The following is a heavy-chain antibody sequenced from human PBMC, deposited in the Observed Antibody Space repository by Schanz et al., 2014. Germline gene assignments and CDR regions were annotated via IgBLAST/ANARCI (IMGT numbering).Heavy chain of an antibody. CDR2: INPDSGDT. D-gene: IGHD1-26*01. Sequence: QVQLVQSGAEVKKPGASVKVSCKASGYTLTAYYMHWVRQAPGQGLEWMGWINPDSGDTNYVQNFQGRVTMTRDTSITTAYMDLSRLTSDDTAVYYCARDRDQWDGNFCDFWGQGTLVTVSS. CDR1: GYTLTAYY. V-gene: IGHV1-2*02. CDR3: ARDRDQWDGNFCDF. J-gene: IGHJ4*02.